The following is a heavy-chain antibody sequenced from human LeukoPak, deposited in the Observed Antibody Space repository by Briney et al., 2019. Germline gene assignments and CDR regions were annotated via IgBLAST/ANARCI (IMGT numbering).Heavy chain of an antibody. V-gene: IGHV4-34*01. J-gene: IGHJ5*02. CDR2: INHSGST. D-gene: IGHD6-13*01. CDR3: ARLQSRPGYSSSWYFSRPDKREYNWFDP. Sequence: SETLSLTCAVYGGSFSGYYWSWIRQPPGKGLKWIGEINHSGSTNYNPSLKSRVTISVDTSKNQFSLKLSSVTAADTAVYYCARLQSRPGYSSSWYFSRPDKREYNWFDPWGQGTLVTVSS. CDR1: GGSFSGYY.